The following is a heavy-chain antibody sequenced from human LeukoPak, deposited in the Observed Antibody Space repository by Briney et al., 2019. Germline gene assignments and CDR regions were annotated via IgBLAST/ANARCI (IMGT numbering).Heavy chain of an antibody. CDR3: TRDYGGFDY. D-gene: IGHD4-17*01. CDR1: GFTFGDYG. V-gene: IGHV3-49*04. J-gene: IGHJ4*02. CDR2: IRSKVYGGTT. Sequence: GGSLRLSCRSSGFTFGDYGMTWVRQAPGKGLEWVGFIRSKVYGGTTEYAASVKGRFIISRDDSKSIAYLQMNSLETEDTAVYYCTRDYGGFDYWGQGTLVTVSS.